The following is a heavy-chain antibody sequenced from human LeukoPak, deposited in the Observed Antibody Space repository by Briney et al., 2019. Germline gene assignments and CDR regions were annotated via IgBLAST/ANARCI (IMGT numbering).Heavy chain of an antibody. CDR1: GYTFIDYY. D-gene: IGHD6-19*01. CDR2: INPNAGGT. CDR3: ARPHTTGWY. Sequence: ASVKVSCKASGYTFIDYYVHWVRQAPGQGLEWMGWINPNAGGTNYAQKFQGRVTMAWDTSITTTYMELSRLTSDDTAVYYCARPHTTGWYWGQGTQVTVSS. J-gene: IGHJ4*02. V-gene: IGHV1-2*02.